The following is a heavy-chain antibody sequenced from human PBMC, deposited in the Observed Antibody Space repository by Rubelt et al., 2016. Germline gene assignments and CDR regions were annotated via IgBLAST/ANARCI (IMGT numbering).Heavy chain of an antibody. CDR2: ISANNRHT. V-gene: IGHV1-18*04. Sequence: QVQLVRSGAEVKKPGASVKVSCKASGYGFTNYGISWLRQAPGQGPEWMGWISANNRHTNNAQNFKGRVTLTTDTSTSTAYMELRSLRSDDTAVYYCARDGGAGILTFWGQGTLVTVSS. J-gene: IGHJ4*02. CDR1: GYGFTNYG. CDR3: ARDGGAGILTF. D-gene: IGHD3-16*01.